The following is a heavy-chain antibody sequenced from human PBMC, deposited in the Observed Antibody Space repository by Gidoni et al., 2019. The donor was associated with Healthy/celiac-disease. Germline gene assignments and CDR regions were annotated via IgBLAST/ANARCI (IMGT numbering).Heavy chain of an antibody. V-gene: IGHV1-18*01. CDR2: ISAYNGNT. Sequence: QVQLVQSGAEVKKPGASVKVSCKASGYTFTSSGIRWVRQAPGQGLEWMGWISAYNGNTNYAQKIQGRVTMTTDTSTSTAYMELRSLRSDDTAVYYCARGDGSKGEIVVVPAATDYWGQGTLVTVSS. CDR3: ARGDGSKGEIVVVPAATDY. J-gene: IGHJ4*02. D-gene: IGHD2-2*01. CDR1: GYTFTSSG.